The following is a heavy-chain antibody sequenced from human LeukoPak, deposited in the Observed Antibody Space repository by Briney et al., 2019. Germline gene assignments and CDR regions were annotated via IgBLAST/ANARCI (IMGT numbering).Heavy chain of an antibody. CDR1: GFIFRSYP. CDR3: ARDGVGTAFDL. Sequence: PGGSLRLSCAASGFIFRSYPMHWVRQAPGKGLEWVAVVSYDGSGENYADSVNGRFTISRDNSKNTLYLPMNSLRAQDTAVFYCARDGVGTAFDLWGQGTMVTVSS. CDR2: VSYDGSGE. J-gene: IGHJ3*01. V-gene: IGHV3-30*01. D-gene: IGHD1-26*01.